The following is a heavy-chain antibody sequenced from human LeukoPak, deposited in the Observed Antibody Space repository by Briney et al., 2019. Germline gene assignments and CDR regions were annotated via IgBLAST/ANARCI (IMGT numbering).Heavy chain of an antibody. CDR1: GGSISSSNW. J-gene: IGHJ4*02. Sequence: SETLSLTCAVSGGSISSSNWWSWVRQPPGKGLEWIGEIYHSGSTNYNPSLKSRVTISVDKSKNQFSLKLSSVTAADTAVYYCVRVSSAALTDGGTVDYWGQGTLVTFSS. CDR2: IYHSGST. V-gene: IGHV4-4*02. D-gene: IGHD4-23*01. CDR3: VRVSSAALTDGGTVDY.